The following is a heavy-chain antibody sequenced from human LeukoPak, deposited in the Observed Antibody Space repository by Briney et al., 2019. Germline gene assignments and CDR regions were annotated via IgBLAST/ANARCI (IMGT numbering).Heavy chain of an antibody. Sequence: GASVKVPCKASGGTFSSYAISWVRQAPGQGLEWMGGIIPIFGTANYAQKFQGKVTITADESTSTAYMELSSLRSEDTAVYYCARDLAYSSGVRAGWFDPWGQGTLVTVSS. V-gene: IGHV1-69*13. J-gene: IGHJ5*02. CDR1: GGTFSSYA. D-gene: IGHD6-19*01. CDR3: ARDLAYSSGVRAGWFDP. CDR2: IIPIFGTA.